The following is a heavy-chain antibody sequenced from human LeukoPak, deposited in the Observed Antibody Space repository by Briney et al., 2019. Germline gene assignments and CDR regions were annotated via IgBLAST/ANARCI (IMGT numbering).Heavy chain of an antibody. V-gene: IGHV4-59*08. CDR1: GYSISSYY. CDR2: IYYSGST. CDR3: ARGDSGYDWYAIDI. D-gene: IGHD5-12*01. J-gene: IGHJ3*02. Sequence: KASDTLSLTCTVSGYSISSYYWSWIRHPPGKGLEWIGYIYYSGSTKYNPSLKSPVNISVGPSKNQSSLKLSSPTVAATALFYFARGDSGYDWYAIDIWGEGTMVTVSS.